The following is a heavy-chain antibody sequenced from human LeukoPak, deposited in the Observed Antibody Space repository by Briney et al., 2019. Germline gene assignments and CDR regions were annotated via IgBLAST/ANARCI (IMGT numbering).Heavy chain of an antibody. D-gene: IGHD3-22*01. CDR3: ARSKGEYYYDSSGYYPFDY. Sequence: GGILRLSCAASGFTFSSYGMHWVRQAPGKGLEWVAFIRYDGSYKYYADSVKGRFTISRDNSKNTLYLQMNSLRAEDTAVYYCARSKGEYYYDSSGYYPFDYWGQGTLVTVSS. V-gene: IGHV3-30*02. J-gene: IGHJ4*02. CDR2: IRYDGSYK. CDR1: GFTFSSYG.